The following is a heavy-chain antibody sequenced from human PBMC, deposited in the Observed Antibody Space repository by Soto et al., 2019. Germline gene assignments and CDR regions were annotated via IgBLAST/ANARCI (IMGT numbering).Heavy chain of an antibody. V-gene: IGHV4-34*01. D-gene: IGHD6-13*01. CDR1: GGSFSGYY. CDR3: ARGVRDSSSWYIYYFDY. CDR2: INHSGST. Sequence: AQLQQWGAGLLKPSETLSLTCAVYGGSFSGYYWSWIRQPPGKGLEWIGEINHSGSTNYNPSLKSRVTISVDTSKNQFSLKLSSVTAADTAVYYCARGVRDSSSWYIYYFDYWGQGTLVTVSS. J-gene: IGHJ4*02.